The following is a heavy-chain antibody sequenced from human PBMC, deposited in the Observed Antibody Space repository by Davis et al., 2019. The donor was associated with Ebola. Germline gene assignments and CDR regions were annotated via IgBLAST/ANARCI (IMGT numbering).Heavy chain of an antibody. Sequence: ASVKVSCKASGYTFTSYYLHWVRQTPGQGLEWVAIINPTDGSTRYAQNFQGRVTVTRDTSTSTVYMELTSLRSEDTAMFYCARDGPDYYGLDVWGQGTAVTVSS. CDR2: INPTDGST. V-gene: IGHV1-46*01. J-gene: IGHJ6*02. CDR1: GYTFTSYY. CDR3: ARDGPDYYGLDV.